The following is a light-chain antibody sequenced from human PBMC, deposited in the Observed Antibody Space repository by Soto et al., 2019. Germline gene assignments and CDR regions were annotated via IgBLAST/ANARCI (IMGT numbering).Light chain of an antibody. Sequence: DIQMTQSPSSVSASVGDRVTITCRARQGISSWLAWYQQKPGKAPKLLIYGASSLQSGVPSRFSGSGSRTDFTVANTRLQPEDFATYYCHQAKSLPLTFGGRTNVEIK. CDR1: QGISSW. J-gene: IGKJ4*01. CDR2: GAS. V-gene: IGKV1D-12*01. CDR3: HQAKSLPLT.